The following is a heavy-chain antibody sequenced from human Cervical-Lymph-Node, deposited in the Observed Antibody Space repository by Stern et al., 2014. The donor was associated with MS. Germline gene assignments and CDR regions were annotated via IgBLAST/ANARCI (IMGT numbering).Heavy chain of an antibody. Sequence: VQLVESGAEVKKPGESLKISCQGSAYTFTNFWIAWVRQVPGKGLEWMGFVHPRDSDTAYSPSSQGHVPISVANSISTAYLQWSSLKPSDTAMYYCARFHSNSGLDFWGQGTLVTVSS. CDR2: VHPRDSDT. CDR1: AYTFTNFW. J-gene: IGHJ4*02. D-gene: IGHD6-6*01. CDR3: ARFHSNSGLDF. V-gene: IGHV5-51*03.